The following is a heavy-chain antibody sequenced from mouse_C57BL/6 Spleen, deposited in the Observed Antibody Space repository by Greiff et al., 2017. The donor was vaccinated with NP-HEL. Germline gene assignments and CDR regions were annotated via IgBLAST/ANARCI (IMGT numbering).Heavy chain of an antibody. D-gene: IGHD2-5*01. CDR1: GYAFSSYW. Sequence: VKLQESGAELVKPGASVKISCKASGYAFSSYWMNWVKQRPGKGLEWIGQIYPGDGDTNYNGKFKGKATLTADKSSSTAYMQLSSLTSEDSAVYFCARSGYDSNYFYAMDYWGQGTSVPVSS. V-gene: IGHV1-80*01. CDR2: IYPGDGDT. J-gene: IGHJ4*01. CDR3: ARSGYDSNYFYAMDY.